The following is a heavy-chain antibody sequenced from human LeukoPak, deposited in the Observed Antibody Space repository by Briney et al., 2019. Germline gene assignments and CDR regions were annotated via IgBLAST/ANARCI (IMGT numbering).Heavy chain of an antibody. J-gene: IGHJ5*02. V-gene: IGHV3-15*01. CDR2: IKSKTDGGTT. D-gene: IGHD5-18*01. Sequence: GGSLRLSCAASGFTFSNAWMSWVRQAPGKGLEWVGRIKSKTDGGTTDYAAPVKGRFTISRDDSKNTLYLQMNSLKTEDTAVYYCTTEVSDAATYNWFDPWGQGTLVTVSS. CDR1: GFTFSNAW. CDR3: TTEVSDAATYNWFDP.